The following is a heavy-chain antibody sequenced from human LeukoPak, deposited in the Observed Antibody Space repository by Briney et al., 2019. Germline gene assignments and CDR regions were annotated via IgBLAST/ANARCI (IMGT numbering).Heavy chain of an antibody. V-gene: IGHV3-33*01. CDR2: IWYDGSNK. J-gene: IGHJ4*02. CDR3: ARAGTHSTSAYYFDY. Sequence: GGSLRLSCAASGFTFSSYGMHWVRQAPGKGLEWVAVIWYDGSNKYYADSVKGRFTISRDNSKNTLYLQMNSLRAEDTAVYYCARAGTHSTSAYYFDYWGQGTLVTVSS. D-gene: IGHD6-6*01. CDR1: GFTFSSYG.